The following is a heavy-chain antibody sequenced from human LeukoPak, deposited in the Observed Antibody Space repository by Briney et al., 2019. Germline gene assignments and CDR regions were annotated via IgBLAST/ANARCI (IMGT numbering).Heavy chain of an antibody. CDR3: ARGIYGSGSYYGDFDY. V-gene: IGHV4-59*01. D-gene: IGHD3-10*01. Sequence: PSETLSLTCTVSGGSISSYYWSWIRQPRWKGVEWIGYIYYSGSTNYNPSLKSRVTISVDTSKNQFSLKLSSVTAADTAVYYCARGIYGSGSYYGDFDYWGQGTLVTVSS. J-gene: IGHJ4*02. CDR1: GGSISSYY. CDR2: IYYSGST.